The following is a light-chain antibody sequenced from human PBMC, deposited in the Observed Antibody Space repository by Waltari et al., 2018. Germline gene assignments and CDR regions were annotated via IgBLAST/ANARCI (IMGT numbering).Light chain of an antibody. J-gene: IGKJ2*01. CDR2: AAS. V-gene: IGKV1-39*01. CDR1: QSISSY. Sequence: DIQMTQSPSSLSASVGHRVTITCRASQSISSYLNWYQQKPGKAPKLLIYAASSLQSGVPSRFSGSGSGTDFTLTISSLQPEDFATYYCQQSYSTLCWTFGQGTKLEIK. CDR3: QQSYSTLCWT.